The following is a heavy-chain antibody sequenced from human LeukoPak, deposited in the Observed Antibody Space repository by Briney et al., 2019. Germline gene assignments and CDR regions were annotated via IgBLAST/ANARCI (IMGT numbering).Heavy chain of an antibody. CDR1: GFTFRTYW. J-gene: IGHJ6*02. V-gene: IGHV3-7*01. CDR2: INQDGDEK. D-gene: IGHD6-13*01. CDR3: ARAEVEGSWSTFHYFYGMDV. Sequence: GGSLRLSCTASGFTFRTYWMNWVRQAPGKGLEWVAKINQDGDEKYYVGSVQGRFTISRDNANASVFLKLSSLRAEDTGVYYCARAEVEGSWSTFHYFYGMDVWGQGTTVTVSS.